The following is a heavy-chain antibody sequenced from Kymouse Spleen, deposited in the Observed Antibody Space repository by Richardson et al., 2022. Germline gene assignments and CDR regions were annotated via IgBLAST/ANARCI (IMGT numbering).Heavy chain of an antibody. CDR1: GFTFSSYG. CDR3: AKEGIAVAVPFDY. Sequence: QVQLVESGGGVVQPGRSLRLSCAASGFTFSSYGMHWVRQAPGKGLEWVAVISYDGSNKYYADSVKGRFTISRDNSKNTLYLQMNSLRAEDTAVYYCAKEGIAVAVPFDYWGQGTLVTVSS. D-gene: IGHD6-19*01. CDR2: ISYDGSNK. J-gene: IGHJ4*02. V-gene: IGHV3-30*18.